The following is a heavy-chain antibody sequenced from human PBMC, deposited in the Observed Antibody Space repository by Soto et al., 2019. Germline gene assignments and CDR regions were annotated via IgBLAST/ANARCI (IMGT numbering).Heavy chain of an antibody. V-gene: IGHV2-5*02. CDR2: IYWDDDE. CDR1: GFSLTTDGVG. Sequence: QITLKESGPTLVKPTQTLTLTCNFSGFSLTTDGVGVGWVRQPPGGALEWLSLIYWDDDERYSPSLKTRLTISNDSSKNQLNLITTHMEPLAKATCYCAPSRKLITEDLQVGDIDYWSQGIQDTVSS. D-gene: IGHD3-16*01. J-gene: IGHJ4*02. CDR3: APSRKLITEDLQVGDIDY.